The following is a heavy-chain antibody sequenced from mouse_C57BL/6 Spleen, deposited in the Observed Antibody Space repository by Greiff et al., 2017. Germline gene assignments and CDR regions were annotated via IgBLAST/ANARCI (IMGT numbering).Heavy chain of an antibody. CDR1: GYTFTSYW. CDR2: IDPSDSYT. J-gene: IGHJ1*03. V-gene: IGHV1-69*01. CDR3: ARGGTGPHWYFDV. Sequence: QVQLQQPGAELVMPGASVKLSCKASGYTFTSYWMHWVKQRPGQGLEWIGEIDPSDSYTKYNQKIKGKSTLTVDKSSSTAYMQLSSLTSEDSAVYYGARGGTGPHWYFDVWGTGTTVTVSS. D-gene: IGHD2-14*01.